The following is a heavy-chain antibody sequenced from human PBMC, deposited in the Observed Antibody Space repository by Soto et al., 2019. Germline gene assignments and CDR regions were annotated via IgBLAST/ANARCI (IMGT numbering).Heavy chain of an antibody. J-gene: IGHJ4*02. CDR2: FDPEDGET. CDR1: GYTLTELS. D-gene: IGHD3-22*01. Sequence: ASVKVSCKVSGYTLTELSMHWVRQAPGKGLEWMGGFDPEDGETIYAQKFQGRVTMTEDTSTDTAYMELSSLRSEDTAVYYCAIKRRKYYYDNKKGGGFDYWGQGTLVTVSS. V-gene: IGHV1-24*01. CDR3: AIKRRKYYYDNKKGGGFDY.